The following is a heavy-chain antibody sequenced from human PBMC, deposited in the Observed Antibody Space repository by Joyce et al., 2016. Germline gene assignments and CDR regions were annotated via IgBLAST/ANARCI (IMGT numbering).Heavy chain of an antibody. CDR2: SSGSGGST. D-gene: IGHD3-3*01. J-gene: IGHJ4*02. CDR1: GFTFSSYA. V-gene: IGHV3-23*01. Sequence: EVQLLESGGGLVQPGGSLILSCAASGFTFSSYAMSWVRQAPGKWLELVLTSSGSGGSTYYADSVKGRFTISRDNSENSLYLHMNSLRAEDTAVYYCATWAPTNYDFWSGYSYYFDNWGQGTLVTVSS. CDR3: ATWAPTNYDFWSGYSYYFDN.